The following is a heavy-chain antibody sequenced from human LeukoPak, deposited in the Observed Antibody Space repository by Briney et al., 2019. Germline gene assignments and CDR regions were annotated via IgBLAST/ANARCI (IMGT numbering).Heavy chain of an antibody. CDR2: ISSSSRTI. J-gene: IGHJ3*02. D-gene: IGHD3-22*01. V-gene: IGHV3-48*02. CDR3: ARDYYDSSGYFYPNAFDI. Sequence: TGGSLRLSCAASEFTFSTYSMNWVRQAPGEGLEWISYISSSSRTIYYADSVKGRFTISSDNAKNSLYLQMNSLRDEDTAVYYCARDYYDSSGYFYPNAFDIWGQGRMVTVSS. CDR1: EFTFSTYS.